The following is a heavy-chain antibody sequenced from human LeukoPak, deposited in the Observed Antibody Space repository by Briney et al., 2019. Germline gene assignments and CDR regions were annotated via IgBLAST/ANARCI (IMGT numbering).Heavy chain of an antibody. CDR1: GFTFSSYW. Sequence: PGGSLRLSCAASGFTFSSYWMHWVRQAPGKGLLWVSRINTDGSSTTYADSVKGRFTISRDNSKNTLYLQMNSLRAEDTAVYYCARGPYKPYYYDSSGRKNDAFDIWGQGTMVTVSS. D-gene: IGHD3-22*01. V-gene: IGHV3-74*01. CDR2: INTDGSST. J-gene: IGHJ3*02. CDR3: ARGPYKPYYYDSSGRKNDAFDI.